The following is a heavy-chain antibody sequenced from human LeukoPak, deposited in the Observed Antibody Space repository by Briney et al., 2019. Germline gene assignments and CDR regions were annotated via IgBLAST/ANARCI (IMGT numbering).Heavy chain of an antibody. CDR1: GFPFSNYS. D-gene: IGHD3-22*01. Sequence: GGSLRLSCVVSGFPFSNYSMNWVRQAPGKGLEWVGRIKSKTDGGTTDYAAPVKGRFTISRDDSKNTLYLQMNSLKTEDTAVYYCTTDWYYYDSSGYSFDYWGQGTLVTVSS. CDR2: IKSKTDGGTT. J-gene: IGHJ4*02. V-gene: IGHV3-15*01. CDR3: TTDWYYYDSSGYSFDY.